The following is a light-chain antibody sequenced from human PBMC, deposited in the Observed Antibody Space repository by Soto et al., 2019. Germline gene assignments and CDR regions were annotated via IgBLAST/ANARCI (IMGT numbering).Light chain of an antibody. V-gene: IGKV3-11*01. Sequence: EIVMTQSPATLSVSPGERATRPGRASQSVSISLAWYQQKPGQAPRLLIYEASNRATGIPVRFSGSGSGTDFALSSRRLEPEDFEVYYCQQRRTFGQGTKVDIK. J-gene: IGKJ1*01. CDR1: QSVSIS. CDR2: EAS. CDR3: QQRRT.